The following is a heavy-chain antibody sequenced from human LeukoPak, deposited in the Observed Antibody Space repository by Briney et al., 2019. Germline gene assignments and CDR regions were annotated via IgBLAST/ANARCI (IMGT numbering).Heavy chain of an antibody. Sequence: GASVKVSCKASGGTFSSYAISWVRQAPGQGLEWMGRIIPIFGTANYAQKFQGRVTITTDESTSTAYMELSSLRSEDTAVYYCARDKYVDAFDIWGQGAMVTVSS. D-gene: IGHD2/OR15-2a*01. J-gene: IGHJ3*02. CDR3: ARDKYVDAFDI. CDR1: GGTFSSYA. V-gene: IGHV1-69*05. CDR2: IIPIFGTA.